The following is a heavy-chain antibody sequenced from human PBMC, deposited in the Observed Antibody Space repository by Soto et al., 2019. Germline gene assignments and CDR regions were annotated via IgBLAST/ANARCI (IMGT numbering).Heavy chain of an antibody. CDR1: GYTFTGYY. CDR2: INPNSGGT. Sequence: GASVQVSCKASGYTFTGYYMHWVRQAPGKGLEWMGWINPNSGGTNYAQKFQGRVTMTRDTSISTAYMELSRLRSDDTAVYYCARDKSGCSSTSCYRYYYYYYGMDVWGQGTTVTVSS. J-gene: IGHJ6*02. D-gene: IGHD2-2*01. CDR3: ARDKSGCSSTSCYRYYYYYYGMDV. V-gene: IGHV1-2*02.